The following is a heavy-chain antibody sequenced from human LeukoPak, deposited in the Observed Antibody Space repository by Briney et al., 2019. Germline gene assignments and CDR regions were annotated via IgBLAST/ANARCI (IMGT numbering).Heavy chain of an antibody. V-gene: IGHV4-34*01. CDR1: GGSFSGYY. D-gene: IGHD6-6*01. Sequence: ASETLSLTCAVYGGSFSGYYWSWIRQPPGKGLEWIGEINHSGSTNYNPSLKSRVTMSVDTSKNQFSLKLSSVTAADTALYYCARGTQAARLHFWGQGTLVAVSS. CDR2: INHSGST. CDR3: ARGTQAARLHF. J-gene: IGHJ4*02.